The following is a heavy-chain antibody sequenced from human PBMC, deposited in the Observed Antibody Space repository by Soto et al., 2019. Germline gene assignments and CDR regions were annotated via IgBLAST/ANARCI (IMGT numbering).Heavy chain of an antibody. Sequence: ASVKVSCKASGYTFTSYYMHWVRQAPGQGLEWMGIINPSGGSTSYAQKFQGRVTMTRDTSTSTVYMELSSLRSEDTAVYYCARAGRPLGIVVVVAATLGAEYFQHWGQGTLVTVS. CDR2: INPSGGST. V-gene: IGHV1-46*01. J-gene: IGHJ1*01. D-gene: IGHD2-15*01. CDR3: ARAGRPLGIVVVVAATLGAEYFQH. CDR1: GYTFTSYY.